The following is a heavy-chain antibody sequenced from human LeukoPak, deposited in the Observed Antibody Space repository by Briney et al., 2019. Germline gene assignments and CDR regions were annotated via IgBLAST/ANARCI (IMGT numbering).Heavy chain of an antibody. D-gene: IGHD6-13*01. CDR2: IYYSGST. J-gene: IGHJ5*02. V-gene: IGHV4-39*01. CDR1: GGSISSSSYY. Sequence: SETLSLTCTVSGGSISSSSYYWGWIRQPPGKGLEWIGSIYYSGSTYYNPSLKSRVTISVDTSKNQFSLKLSSVTAADTAMYYCARPAIISVAAGTVWFDPWGQGTLVTVSS. CDR3: ARPAIISVAAGTVWFDP.